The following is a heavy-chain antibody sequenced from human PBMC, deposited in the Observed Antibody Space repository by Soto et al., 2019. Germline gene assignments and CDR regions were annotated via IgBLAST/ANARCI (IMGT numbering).Heavy chain of an antibody. J-gene: IGHJ6*02. CDR3: AKDRDTAMATQGGYYYYGMDV. CDR1: GFTFSSYG. CDR2: ISYDGSNK. Sequence: QVQLVESGGGVDQHGRSLRLSCAASGFTFSSYGMHWVRQAPGKGLEWVAVISYDGSNKYYADSVKGRFTISRDNSKNTLYLQMNSLRAEDTAVYYCAKDRDTAMATQGGYYYYGMDVWGQGTTVTVSS. D-gene: IGHD5-18*01. V-gene: IGHV3-30*18.